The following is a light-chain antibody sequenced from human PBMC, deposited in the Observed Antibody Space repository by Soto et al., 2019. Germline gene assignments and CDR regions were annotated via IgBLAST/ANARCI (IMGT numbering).Light chain of an antibody. CDR1: QSITNY. V-gene: IGKV1-39*01. Sequence: DIQMTQSPSSLSASVGDRVTITCRASQSITNYLNWYQQKPGEAPKLLMYAISTLQSGVPSRFGGSGSGTEFTLTISSLQPVYFVTYHRQQTYSSPYTFGFRTQVDIK. J-gene: IGKJ2*01. CDR3: QQTYSSPYT. CDR2: AIS.